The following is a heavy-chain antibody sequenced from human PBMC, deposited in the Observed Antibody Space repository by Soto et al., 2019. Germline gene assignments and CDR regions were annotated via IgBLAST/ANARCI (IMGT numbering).Heavy chain of an antibody. CDR2: INAGNGNT. Sequence: ASVKVSCKASGYTFTSYAIHWVRQAPGQRLEWMGWINAGNGNTKYSQKFQGRVTITRDTSASTAYMELSSLRSEDTAVYYCARRGSSGWYSAAYWGQGNLVAVSX. D-gene: IGHD6-19*01. V-gene: IGHV1-3*01. CDR3: ARRGSSGWYSAAY. J-gene: IGHJ4*02. CDR1: GYTFTSYA.